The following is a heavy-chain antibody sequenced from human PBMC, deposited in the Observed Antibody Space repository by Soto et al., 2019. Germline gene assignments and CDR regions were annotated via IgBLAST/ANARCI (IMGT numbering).Heavy chain of an antibody. D-gene: IGHD3-22*01. Sequence: NPSETLSLTCTVSGVSISGSSDYWGWIRQPPGKGLEWIGTIYYSGIAYYNPSLKSRVAMSVDTSKNQFSLRLTSVTAADTAVYYCARRRGHSGYSLSWGQGSLVTVSS. J-gene: IGHJ5*02. CDR2: IYYSGIA. V-gene: IGHV4-39*01. CDR3: ARRRGHSGYSLS. CDR1: GVSISGSSDY.